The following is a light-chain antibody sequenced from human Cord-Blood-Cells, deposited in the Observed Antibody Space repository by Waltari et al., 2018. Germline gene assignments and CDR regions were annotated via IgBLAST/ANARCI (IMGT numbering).Light chain of an antibody. CDR3: AAWDDSLNGWV. Sequence: QSVLTQPPSASGTPGPRATTSCSGSSHIICSNPVNCYQQLPGPAPKLLIYSNNQRPSGVPDRFSGSKSGTSASLAISGLQSEDEADYYCAAWDDSLNGWVFGGGTKLTVL. V-gene: IGLV1-44*01. CDR2: SNN. CDR1: SHIICSNP. J-gene: IGLJ3*02.